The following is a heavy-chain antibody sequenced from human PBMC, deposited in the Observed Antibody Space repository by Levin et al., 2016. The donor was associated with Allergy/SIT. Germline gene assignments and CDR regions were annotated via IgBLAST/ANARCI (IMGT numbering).Heavy chain of an antibody. CDR1: GFTFSSYA. D-gene: IGHD3-10*01. CDR2: ISGSGGST. V-gene: IGHV3-23*01. CDR3: AKAGLQRGLWFGGAFDI. J-gene: IGHJ3*02. Sequence: GGSLRLSCAASGFTFSSYAMSWVRQAPGKGLEWVSAISGSGGSTYYADSVKGRFTISRDNSKNTLYLQMNSLRAEDTAVYYCAKAGLQRGLWFGGAFDIWGQGTMVTVSS.